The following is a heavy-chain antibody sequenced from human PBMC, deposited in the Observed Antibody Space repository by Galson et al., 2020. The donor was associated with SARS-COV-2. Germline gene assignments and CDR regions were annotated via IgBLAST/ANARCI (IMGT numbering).Heavy chain of an antibody. CDR3: ARESGSSSGGTYYYYGMDV. Sequence: GESLKISCAASGFIFSDHYMDWVRQAPGKGLEWVGRTGNKANSYTTEYAASVKGRFTVSRDDSKSSLYLQMNSLKTEDTAVYYCARESGSSSGGTYYYYGMDVWGHGTTVTVSS. J-gene: IGHJ6*02. CDR1: GFIFSDHY. CDR2: TGNKANSYTT. D-gene: IGHD6-6*01. V-gene: IGHV3-72*01.